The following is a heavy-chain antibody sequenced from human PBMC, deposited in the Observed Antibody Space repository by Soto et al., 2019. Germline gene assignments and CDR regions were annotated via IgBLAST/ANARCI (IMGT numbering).Heavy chain of an antibody. V-gene: IGHV3-33*01. CDR1: GFTFSNFG. J-gene: IGHJ6*02. CDR2: VWNDGGSK. CDR3: AREIDSNYDWMDV. D-gene: IGHD4-4*01. Sequence: GGSLRLSCEASGFTFSNFGMNWVRQAPGKGLEWVAGVWNDGGSKYYVDSVKGRVTISSDKSKEKLYLQMNSLRAEDTGVYYCAREIDSNYDWMDVWGQGATVTVSS.